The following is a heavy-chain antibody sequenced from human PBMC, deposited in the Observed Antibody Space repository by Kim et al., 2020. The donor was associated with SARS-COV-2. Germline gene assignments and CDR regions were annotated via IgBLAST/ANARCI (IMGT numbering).Heavy chain of an antibody. Sequence: GGSLRLSCAASGFTFSSYAMSWVRQAPGKGLEWVSVIYSGGSSTYYADSVKGRFTISRDNSKNTLYLQMNSLRAEDTAVYYCAKGGGNFDYWGQGTLVTVSS. CDR1: GFTFSSYA. V-gene: IGHV3-23*03. D-gene: IGHD1-1*01. J-gene: IGHJ4*02. CDR2: IYSGGSST. CDR3: AKGGGNFDY.